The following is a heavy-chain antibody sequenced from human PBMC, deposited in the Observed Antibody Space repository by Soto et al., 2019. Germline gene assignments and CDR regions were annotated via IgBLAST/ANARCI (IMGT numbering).Heavy chain of an antibody. V-gene: IGHV4-4*02. CDR2: IYHSGST. J-gene: IGHJ6*02. CDR3: VRVSGSYYYGMDV. CDR1: GGSISSSNW. D-gene: IGHD1-26*01. Sequence: SETLSLTCAVSGGSISSSNWWSWVRQPPGKGLEWIGEIYHSGSTNYNPSLKSRVTISVDKSKNQFSLKLSSVTAADTAVYYCVRVSGSYYYGMDVWGQGTTVTVS.